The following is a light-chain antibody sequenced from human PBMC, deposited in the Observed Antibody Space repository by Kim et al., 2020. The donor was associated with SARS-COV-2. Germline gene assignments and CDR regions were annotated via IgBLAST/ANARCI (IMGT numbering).Light chain of an antibody. Sequence: WSPGERAPLAGSASRSVGSSFAWYQQKPGQAPRLLIYDAFSRATGIPARFSGSGSGTDFTLTISGLEPEDFAVNYCQQRGNWPLTFGQGTKVDIK. CDR3: QQRGNWPLT. CDR2: DAF. V-gene: IGKV3-11*01. CDR1: RSVGSS. J-gene: IGKJ1*01.